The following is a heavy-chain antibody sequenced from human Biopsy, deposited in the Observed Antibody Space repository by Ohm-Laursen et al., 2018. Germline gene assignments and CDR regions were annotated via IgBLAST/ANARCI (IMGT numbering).Heavy chain of an antibody. J-gene: IGHJ4*02. D-gene: IGHD1-26*01. CDR3: ARFDSGFDK. V-gene: IGHV1-8*01. CDR2: MNPDSGNT. Sequence: ESSVKVSCKTSGYPFTFYEINWVRQATGQGLEWLGWMNPDSGNTGSAQKFHDRVTMTMNTSINTAYLELSSLRSEDTAVYYCARFDSGFDKWGQGTLVTVSS. CDR1: GYPFTFYE.